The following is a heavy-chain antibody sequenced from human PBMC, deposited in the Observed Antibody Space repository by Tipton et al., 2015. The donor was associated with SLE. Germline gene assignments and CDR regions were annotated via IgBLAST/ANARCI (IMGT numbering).Heavy chain of an antibody. CDR3: ARDRGGSGSNPFDY. CDR2: IYYSGST. V-gene: IGHV4-39*07. Sequence: TLSLTCTVSGGSISSSSYYWGWIRQPPGKGLEWFGSIYYSGSTYYNPSLKSRVTISVDTSKNQFSLKLSSVTAADTAVYYCARDRGGSGSNPFDYWGQGTLVSVSS. CDR1: GGSISSSSYY. J-gene: IGHJ4*02. D-gene: IGHD3-16*01.